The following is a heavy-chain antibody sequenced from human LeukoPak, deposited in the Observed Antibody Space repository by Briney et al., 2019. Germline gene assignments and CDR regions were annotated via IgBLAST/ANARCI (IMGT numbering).Heavy chain of an antibody. CDR3: ARGASTVTGYFDY. CDR1: GDSISSGDFY. V-gene: IGHV4-30-4*01. Sequence: SETLSLTCTVSGDSISSGDFYWSWIRQPPGKGLEWIGNIYYSGTTNYNPSLKSRVTISVDKSKNQFSLKLNSVTAADTAVYYCARGASTVTGYFDYWGQGTLVTVSS. CDR2: IYYSGTT. D-gene: IGHD4-17*01. J-gene: IGHJ4*02.